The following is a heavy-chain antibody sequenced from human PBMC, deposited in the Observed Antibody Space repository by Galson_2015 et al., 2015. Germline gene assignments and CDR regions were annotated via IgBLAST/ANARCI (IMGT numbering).Heavy chain of an antibody. J-gene: IGHJ4*02. V-gene: IGHV3-48*03. D-gene: IGHD6-19*01. Sequence: SLRLSCAASGFTFSSYEMNWVRQAPGKGLEWGSYISSSGSTIYYADSVKGRFTISRDNAKNSLYLQMNSLRAEDTAVYYCARTSGHSSGWYRPPFDYWGQGTLVTVSS. CDR1: GFTFSSYE. CDR2: ISSSGSTI. CDR3: ARTSGHSSGWYRPPFDY.